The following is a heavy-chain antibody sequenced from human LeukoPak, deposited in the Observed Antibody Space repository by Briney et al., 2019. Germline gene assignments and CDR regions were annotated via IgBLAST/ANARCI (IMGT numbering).Heavy chain of an antibody. CDR3: VKVASSPGPFDY. Sequence: GGSLRLSCSASGFSFSSFALYWVRQSPGKGLEYISAINSNGDSTFYADSVKGRFTISRDNSKNTLYLQMSSLRVEDTTVYYCVKVASSPGPFDYWGQGTLVTVSS. CDR1: GFSFSSFA. V-gene: IGHV3-64D*06. J-gene: IGHJ4*02. D-gene: IGHD6-13*01. CDR2: INSNGDST.